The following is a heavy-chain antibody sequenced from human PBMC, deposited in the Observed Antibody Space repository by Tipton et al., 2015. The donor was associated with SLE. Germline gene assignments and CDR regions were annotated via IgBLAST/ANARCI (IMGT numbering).Heavy chain of an antibody. CDR3: ASLPAAGAFDI. CDR1: GYTFTTFG. J-gene: IGHJ3*02. CDR2: VSTYSDNT. D-gene: IGHD6-13*01. Sequence: QLVQSGPEVKKPGASVKVSCKASGYTFTTFGISWVRQAPGQGLEWMGWVSTYSDNTHSAQKFQGRLTMTTDTSTSTAYMELRSLRSNDTAVYYCASLPAAGAFDIWGQGTMVTVSS. V-gene: IGHV1-18*01.